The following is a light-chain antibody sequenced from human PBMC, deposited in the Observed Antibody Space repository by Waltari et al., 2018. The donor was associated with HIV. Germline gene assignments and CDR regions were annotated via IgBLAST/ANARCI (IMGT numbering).Light chain of an antibody. J-gene: IGKJ4*01. CDR2: GAS. CDR3: QQYGSSPLT. CDR1: QSVTSSF. V-gene: IGKV3-20*01. Sequence: EIVLTQSPGTLSLSPGERATLSCRASQSVTSSFLSWYQQKPGQAPRLLIYGASSSATGIPDRFSGGGSGTDVTLTISRLEPEDFAVYYCQQYGSSPLTFGGGTKVDIK.